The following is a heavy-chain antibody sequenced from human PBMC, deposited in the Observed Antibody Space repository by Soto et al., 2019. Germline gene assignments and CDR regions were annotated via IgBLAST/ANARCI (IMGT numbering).Heavy chain of an antibody. D-gene: IGHD1-1*01. CDR2: IRTKAGSYAT. Sequence: EVQLVESGGGLVQPGGSLKLSCAAYGFSFSASGIHWVRQASGKGLEWGRRIRTKAGSYATAYAASVKGRFTLSSDDSINAAYRQRDWLETEDTAVYYCTSAGVAITWTYYYYGMDGWCQGTTVTVS. J-gene: IGHJ6*02. V-gene: IGHV3-73*02. CDR3: TSAGVAITWTYYYYGMDG. CDR1: GFSFSASG.